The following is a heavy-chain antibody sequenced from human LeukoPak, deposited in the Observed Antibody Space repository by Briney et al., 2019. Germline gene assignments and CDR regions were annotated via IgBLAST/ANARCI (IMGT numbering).Heavy chain of an antibody. J-gene: IGHJ6*02. CDR3: AREVGPRYNWNYVYYYYYGMDV. D-gene: IGHD1-7*01. Sequence: PGGSLRPSCAASGFTFSSYAMHWVRQAPGKGLEWVAVISYDGSNKYYADSVKGRFTISRDNSKNTLYLQMNSLRAEDTAVYYCAREVGPRYNWNYVYYYYYGMDVWGQGTTVTVSS. CDR2: ISYDGSNK. V-gene: IGHV3-30-3*01. CDR1: GFTFSSYA.